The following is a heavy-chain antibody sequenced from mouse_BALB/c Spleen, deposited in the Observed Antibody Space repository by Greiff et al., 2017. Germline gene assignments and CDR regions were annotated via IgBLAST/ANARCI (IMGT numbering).Heavy chain of an antibody. J-gene: IGHJ4*01. V-gene: IGHV5-17*02. CDR3: ARENYYGSKDYAMDY. D-gene: IGHD1-1*01. Sequence: VQLKQSGGGLVQPGGSRKLSCAASGFTFSSFGMHWVRQAPEKGLEWVAYISSGSSTIYYADTVKGRFTISRDNPKNTLFLQMTSLRSEDTAMYYCARENYYGSKDYAMDYWGQGTSVTVSS. CDR2: ISSGSSTI. CDR1: GFTFSSFG.